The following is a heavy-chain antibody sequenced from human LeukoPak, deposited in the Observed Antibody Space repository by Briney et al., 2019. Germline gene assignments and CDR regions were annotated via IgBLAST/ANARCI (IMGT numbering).Heavy chain of an antibody. V-gene: IGHV1-18*01. CDR2: RSIYNGNT. CDR3: ARGGPFPSGSSAREYYLDY. D-gene: IGHD6-6*01. CDR1: GYDFINYG. J-gene: IGHJ4*02. Sequence: ASVKVSCKASGYDFINYGISWVRQAPGQGLEWMGWRSIYNGNTDYKLQGRVTMTTDTSTSTAYMEVRSLRSDDTAVYYCARGGPFPSGSSAREYYLDYWGQGTLVTVSS.